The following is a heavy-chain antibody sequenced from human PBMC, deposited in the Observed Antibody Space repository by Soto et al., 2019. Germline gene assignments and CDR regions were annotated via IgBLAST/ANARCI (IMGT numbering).Heavy chain of an antibody. J-gene: IGHJ4*02. Sequence: QVQLVESGGGLVKPGGSLRLSCAASGFTFSDYYMSWIRQAPGKGLEWVSYISSSSSYTNYADSVKGRFTISRDNAXNXLXXQMNSLRAEDTAVYYCARGRRGGYCSSTSCYSVDYWGQGTLVTVSS. CDR2: ISSSSSYT. V-gene: IGHV3-11*05. D-gene: IGHD2-2*01. CDR3: ARGRRGGYCSSTSCYSVDY. CDR1: GFTFSDYY.